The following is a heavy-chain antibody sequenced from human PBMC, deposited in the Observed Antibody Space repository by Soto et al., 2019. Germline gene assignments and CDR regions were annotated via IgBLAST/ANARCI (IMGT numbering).Heavy chain of an antibody. V-gene: IGHV4-59*01. CDR1: GGSISSYY. D-gene: IGHD3-22*01. J-gene: IGHJ4*02. Sequence: SETLSLTCTVSGGSISSYYWSWIRQPPGKGLEWIGYIYYSGSTNYNPSLKSRVTISVDTSKNQFSLKLSSVTAADTAVYYCARARVSLSGYYDPWGQGTLVTVSS. CDR3: ARARVSLSGYYDP. CDR2: IYYSGST.